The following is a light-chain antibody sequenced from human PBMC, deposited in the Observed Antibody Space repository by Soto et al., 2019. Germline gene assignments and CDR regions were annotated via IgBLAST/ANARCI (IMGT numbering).Light chain of an antibody. J-gene: IGLJ2*01. CDR1: NLGDKY. CDR3: QAWDSSTVV. CDR2: QDT. V-gene: IGLV3-1*01. Sequence: SYELTQSPSVSVSPGQTASITCSGDNLGDKYACWYQQKPGQSPVLVIYQDTKRPSGIPERFSGSNSGNTATLTISGTQAMDEADYYCQAWDSSTVVFGGGTKLTVL.